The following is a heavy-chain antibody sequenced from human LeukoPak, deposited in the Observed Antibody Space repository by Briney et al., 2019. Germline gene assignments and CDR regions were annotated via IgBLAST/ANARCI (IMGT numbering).Heavy chain of an antibody. V-gene: IGHV4-39*01. CDR2: IYYSGST. J-gene: IGHJ4*02. D-gene: IGHD1-26*01. CDR1: GGSISSSSYY. Sequence: SETLSLTCTVSGGSISSSSYYWGWIRQPPGKGLEWIGSIYYSGSTYYNPSLKSRVTISVDTSKNQFSLKLSSVTAADTAVYYCARRATVGATRSPFDYWGQGTLVTVSS. CDR3: ARRATVGATRSPFDY.